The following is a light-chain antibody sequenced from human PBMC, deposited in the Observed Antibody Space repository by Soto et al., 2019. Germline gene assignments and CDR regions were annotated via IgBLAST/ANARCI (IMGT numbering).Light chain of an antibody. Sequence: VLTQSPVTLSVSPGERATLSCRASQSVSINLAWFQQKPGQAPRLVIHGASTRATGIPARFSGSGSGTEFTLTISSLQSEDLAVYYCQQYDDWPRTFGQGTKVDIK. V-gene: IGKV3-15*01. CDR2: GAS. CDR3: QQYDDWPRT. J-gene: IGKJ1*01. CDR1: QSVSIN.